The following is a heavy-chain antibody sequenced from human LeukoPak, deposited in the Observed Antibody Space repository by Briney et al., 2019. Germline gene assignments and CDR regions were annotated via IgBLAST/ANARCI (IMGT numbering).Heavy chain of an antibody. V-gene: IGHV3-21*01. CDR2: ISSSSSYI. CDR1: GFTFSSYS. Sequence: GGSLRLSCAASGFTFSSYSMNWVRQAPGKGLEWVSSISSSSSYIYYADSVKGRFTISRDNAKNSLYLQMNSLRAEDTAVYYCARDSYYYDSSGYLILDYWGQGILVTVSS. J-gene: IGHJ4*02. D-gene: IGHD3-22*01. CDR3: ARDSYYYDSSGYLILDY.